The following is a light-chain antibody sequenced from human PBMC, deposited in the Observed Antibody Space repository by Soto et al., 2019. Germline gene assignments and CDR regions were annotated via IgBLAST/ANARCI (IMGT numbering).Light chain of an antibody. Sequence: EIVLTQSLGTLSLSPRIRATLSCSPSQSISSSYLAWYQQKPGQAPRLLIYGASSRATGIPDRFSGSGSGTDFTLTISRLEPEDFAVYYCQQFATSPWTFGQGTKVDIK. CDR3: QQFATSPWT. J-gene: IGKJ1*01. CDR1: QSISSSY. V-gene: IGKV3-20*01. CDR2: GAS.